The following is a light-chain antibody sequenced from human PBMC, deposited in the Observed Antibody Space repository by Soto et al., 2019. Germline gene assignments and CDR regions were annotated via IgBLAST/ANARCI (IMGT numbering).Light chain of an antibody. V-gene: IGLV2-8*01. CDR3: SSYAGSNGDLR. CDR2: EVS. Sequence: QSALTQPPSASGSPGQSVTISCTGTSSDVGGYNYVSWYQQHPGKAPKLMIYEVSKRPSGVPDRFSGSKSGNTASLTVSGLQAEDEADYDCSSYAGSNGDLRFGGGTKLTVL. J-gene: IGLJ2*01. CDR1: SSDVGGYNY.